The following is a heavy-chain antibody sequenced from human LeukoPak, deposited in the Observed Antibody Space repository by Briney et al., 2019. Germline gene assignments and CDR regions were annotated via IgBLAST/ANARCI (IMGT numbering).Heavy chain of an antibody. CDR3: ARTSYYYNSSGYYLSGWFDP. Sequence: ASVKVSCKASGFTFTGYYMHWVRQAPGQGLEWMGWINPNSGGTNYAQKFQGRVTMTRDTSISTAYMELSRLRSDDTAVYYCARTSYYYNSSGYYLSGWFDPWGQGTLVTVSS. D-gene: IGHD3-22*01. V-gene: IGHV1-2*02. CDR2: INPNSGGT. CDR1: GFTFTGYY. J-gene: IGHJ5*02.